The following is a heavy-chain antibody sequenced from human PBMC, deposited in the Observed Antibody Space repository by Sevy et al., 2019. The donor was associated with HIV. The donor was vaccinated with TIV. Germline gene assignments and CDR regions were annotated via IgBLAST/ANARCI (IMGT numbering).Heavy chain of an antibody. Sequence: GGSLRLSCAASGFTFRSYVMSWVRQAPGKGLEWVSSISGSSGSTYYADSVKGRFTISRDNFKSTLYLQMNSLRAEDTAVYYCAKAKTVAAGFDYWGQGTLVTVSS. D-gene: IGHD2-15*01. CDR1: GFTFRSYV. CDR3: AKAKTVAAGFDY. CDR2: ISGSSGST. V-gene: IGHV3-23*01. J-gene: IGHJ4*02.